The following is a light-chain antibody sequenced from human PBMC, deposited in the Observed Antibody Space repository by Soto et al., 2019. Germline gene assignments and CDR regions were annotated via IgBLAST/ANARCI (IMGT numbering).Light chain of an antibody. CDR3: QSYDSSLSGSVV. J-gene: IGLJ2*01. CDR2: GNN. Sequence: SVLTQPPSVSGAPGQRVTISCTGSCSNIGAGYDVHWYQHLPGTAPKLLIYGNNNRPSGVPDRFSGSKSGTSASLAITGLQAEDEADYYCQSYDSSLSGSVVFGGGTKLTVL. V-gene: IGLV1-40*01. CDR1: CSNIGAGYD.